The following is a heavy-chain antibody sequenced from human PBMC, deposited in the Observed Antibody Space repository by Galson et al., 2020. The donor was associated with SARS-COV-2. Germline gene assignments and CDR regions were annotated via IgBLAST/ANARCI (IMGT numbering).Heavy chain of an antibody. CDR3: ARVHPLGGGGSYFDS. D-gene: IGHD1-1*01. V-gene: IGHV3-74*03. CDR1: GFTFSSYW. Sequence: GESLKISCVASGFTFSSYWMHWVRQAPGRGLVWVSRIHSAESRTEYADSVKGRFTISRDNAKSTLYLQMNSLRAEDTALYYCARVHPLGGGGSYFDSWGQGVLVTVSS. J-gene: IGHJ4*02. CDR2: IHSAESRT.